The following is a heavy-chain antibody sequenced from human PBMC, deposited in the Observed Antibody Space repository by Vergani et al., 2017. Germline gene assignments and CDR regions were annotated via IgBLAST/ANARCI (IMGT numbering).Heavy chain of an antibody. CDR2: IYHSGST. V-gene: IGHV4-38-2*01. Sequence: QVQLQESGPGLVKPSETLSLTCAVSGDSISSGYYWGWIRQPPGKGLEWIGNIYHSGSTYYNPSLKSRVTISVDTSKNQFSLKLSSVTAADTAVYYCARTTYGSGSYYGVAWGQGTLVTVSS. D-gene: IGHD3-10*01. J-gene: IGHJ5*02. CDR1: GDSISSGYY. CDR3: ARTTYGSGSYYGVA.